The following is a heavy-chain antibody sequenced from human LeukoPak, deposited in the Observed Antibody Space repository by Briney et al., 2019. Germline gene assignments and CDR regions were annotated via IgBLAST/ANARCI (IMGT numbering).Heavy chain of an antibody. CDR3: ARLTIFGVVIPRTDAFDI. CDR1: GGSISSSSYY. D-gene: IGHD3-3*01. V-gene: IGHV4-39*01. Sequence: PSETLSLTCTVSGGSISSSSYYWGWIRQPPGKGLEWIGSIYYSGSTYYNPSLKSRVTISVDTSKNQFSLKLSSVTAADTAVYYCARLTIFGVVIPRTDAFDIWGQGTMVTVSS. J-gene: IGHJ3*02. CDR2: IYYSGST.